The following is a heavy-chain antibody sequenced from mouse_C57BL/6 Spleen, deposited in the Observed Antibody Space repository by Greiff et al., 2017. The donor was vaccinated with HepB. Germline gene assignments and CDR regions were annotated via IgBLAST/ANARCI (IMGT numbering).Heavy chain of an antibody. CDR2: IDPEDGET. Sequence: VQLQQSGAELVKPGASVTLSCTASGFNIKDYYMHWVKQGTEQGLEWIGRIDPEDGETKYAPKFQGKATITADTSSNTAYLQLSSLTSEDTAVYYCASPHDYGSSRAMDYWGQGTSVTVSS. V-gene: IGHV14-2*01. CDR3: ASPHDYGSSRAMDY. CDR1: GFNIKDYY. D-gene: IGHD1-1*01. J-gene: IGHJ4*01.